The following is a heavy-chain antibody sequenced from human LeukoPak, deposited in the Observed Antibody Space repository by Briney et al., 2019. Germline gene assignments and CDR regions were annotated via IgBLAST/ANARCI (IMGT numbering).Heavy chain of an antibody. D-gene: IGHD2-2*01. CDR1: GFTFSSYG. V-gene: IGHV3-30*02. CDR2: IRYDGSNK. Sequence: PGGSLRLSCAASGFTFSSYGMHWFRQAPGKGLEWVAFIRYDGSNKYYGDSVQGRFTISRDNSKNTLYLQMNSLRAEDTAVYYCVKQIAGDYCSSSSCYFDYWGQGTLVTVSS. CDR3: VKQIAGDYCSSSSCYFDY. J-gene: IGHJ4*02.